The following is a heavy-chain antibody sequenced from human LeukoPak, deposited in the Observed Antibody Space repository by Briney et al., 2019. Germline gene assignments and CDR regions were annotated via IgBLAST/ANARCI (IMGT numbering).Heavy chain of an antibody. CDR2: IKPDGSEI. Sequence: GGSLRLSCVASGFTFSTYWMNWVRQAPGTGLEWVATIKPDGSEIHYVDSVEGRFTISRNNAKNSLYLQMNTLTAEDAALYYCAKGGTTEGPAPIGRLDHWGQGTLVTVSS. CDR3: AKGGTTEGPAPIGRLDH. V-gene: IGHV3-7*01. CDR1: GFTFSTYW. J-gene: IGHJ4*02. D-gene: IGHD2-2*02.